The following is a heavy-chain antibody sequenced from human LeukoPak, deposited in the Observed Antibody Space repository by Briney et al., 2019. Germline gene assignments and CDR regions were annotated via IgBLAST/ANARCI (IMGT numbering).Heavy chain of an antibody. J-gene: IGHJ4*02. V-gene: IGHV3-23*01. D-gene: IGHD6-13*01. CDR3: AKDLQQLVRPDTDY. CDR1: GFTFSSYA. CDR2: ISGSGGST. Sequence: GGSLRLSCAASGFTFSSYAMSWVHQAPGKGLEWVSAISGSGGSTYYADSVKGRFTISRGNSKNTLYLQMNSLRAEDTAVYYCAKDLQQLVRPDTDYWGQGTLVTVSS.